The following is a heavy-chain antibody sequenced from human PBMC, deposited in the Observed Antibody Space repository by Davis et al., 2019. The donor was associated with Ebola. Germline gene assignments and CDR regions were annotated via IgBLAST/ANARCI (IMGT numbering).Heavy chain of an antibody. Sequence: GESLKISCAASGVTFSSHWMYWVRQAPGKGLVWVSRINGDGSATGYADSVKGRFTISRDNSKNTLYLQMNSLRAEDTAVYYCARERIQLWTRGVDYWGQGTLVTVSS. CDR1: GVTFSSHW. CDR2: INGDGSAT. V-gene: IGHV3-74*01. CDR3: ARERIQLWTRGVDY. D-gene: IGHD5-18*01. J-gene: IGHJ4*02.